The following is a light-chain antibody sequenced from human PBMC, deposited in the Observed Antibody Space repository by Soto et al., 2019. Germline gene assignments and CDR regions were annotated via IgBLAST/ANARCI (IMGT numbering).Light chain of an antibody. CDR3: ASWDVSLNAWV. Sequence: QSVLTQPPSASGTPGQRGTISCSGSSSNIGSNAVNWYRQLPGTAPKLLIYTFAQRPSGVPDRFSGSKSGTSASLAISGLQSEDEADYYCASWDVSLNAWVFGGGTKLTVL. V-gene: IGLV1-44*01. J-gene: IGLJ3*02. CDR1: SSNIGSNA. CDR2: TFA.